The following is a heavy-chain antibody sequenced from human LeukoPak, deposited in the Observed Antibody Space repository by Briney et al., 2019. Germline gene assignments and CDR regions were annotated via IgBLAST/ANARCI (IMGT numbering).Heavy chain of an antibody. CDR2: ISGSGGST. D-gene: IGHD7-27*01. Sequence: GGSLRLSCAASGFAFSSYAMSWVRQAPGKGLEWVSTISGSGGSTYYADSVKGRFTISRDNSKNTLYLQMNSLRAEDTAVYYCAKDLTGSRRGRYFDYWGQGTLVTVSS. V-gene: IGHV3-23*01. CDR1: GFAFSSYA. J-gene: IGHJ4*02. CDR3: AKDLTGSRRGRYFDY.